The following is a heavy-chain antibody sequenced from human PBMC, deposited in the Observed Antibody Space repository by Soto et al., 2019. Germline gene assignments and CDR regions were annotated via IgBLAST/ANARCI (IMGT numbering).Heavy chain of an antibody. CDR3: AARMVPTVQYNGNCGHFDY. J-gene: IGHJ4*02. V-gene: IGHV2-5*02. Sequence: QSTLKESGPTLVRPTQTLTLTCTFSGFSLSTSGVGVGWIRQPPGKALEWLVFIYWDDDKRYSPSLKSRLTITKDTSKNLVVLTITRMDHVDTATYYCAARMVPTVQYNGNCGHFDYWGQGILVTVSS. CDR1: GFSLSTSGVG. CDR2: IYWDDDK. D-gene: IGHD1-7*01.